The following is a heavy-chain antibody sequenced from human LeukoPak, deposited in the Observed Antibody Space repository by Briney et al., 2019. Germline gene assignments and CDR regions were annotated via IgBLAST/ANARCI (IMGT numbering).Heavy chain of an antibody. CDR3: AREKQVGHRHRYFDL. CDR2: INTDDSST. J-gene: IGHJ2*01. D-gene: IGHD6-6*01. V-gene: IGHV3-74*01. CDR1: GFTFSNYW. Sequence: GSLRLSCAASGFTFSNYWMHWVRQGPGKGLMWVPRINTDDSSTAYADSVKGRFTISRDNVKNTLHLQMNSLRPEDTAVYYCAREKQVGHRHRYFDLWGRGTLVSVSS.